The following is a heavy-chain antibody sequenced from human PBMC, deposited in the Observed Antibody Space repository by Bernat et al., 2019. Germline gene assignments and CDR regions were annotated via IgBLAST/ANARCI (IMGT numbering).Heavy chain of an antibody. CDR2: INPNSGGT. V-gene: IGHV1-2*02. D-gene: IGHD5-12*01. CDR1: GYTFTGYY. J-gene: IGHJ4*01. CDR3: ARDRGGNIVVGDHFDY. Sequence: QVQLVQSGAEVKKPGASVKVSCKASGYTFTGYYMHWVRQAPGQGLEWMGRINPNSGGTNYAQKFQGRLTMTRDTSISTVYMDLSSLISDDTAVYYCARDRGGNIVVGDHFDYRGQGALVTVSS.